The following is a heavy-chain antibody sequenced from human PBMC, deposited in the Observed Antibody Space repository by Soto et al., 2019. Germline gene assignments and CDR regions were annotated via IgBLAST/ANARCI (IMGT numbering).Heavy chain of an antibody. CDR1: GVSVTSGGYS. Sequence: SETLSLTCAVSGVSVTSGGYSWNWLRQPPGKGLEWVGYIYHTGSAYYTPSLSSRVTISVDRSTNQFSLKLNSVTAADTAVYSCGRGGGTNKGNYFDFWGPGTPVTVSS. J-gene: IGHJ4*02. CDR3: GRGGGTNKGNYFDF. CDR2: IYHTGSA. D-gene: IGHD1-1*01. V-gene: IGHV4-30-2*01.